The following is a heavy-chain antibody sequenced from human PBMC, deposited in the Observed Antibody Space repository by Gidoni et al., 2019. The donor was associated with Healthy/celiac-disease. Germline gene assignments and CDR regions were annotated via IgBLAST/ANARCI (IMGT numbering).Heavy chain of an antibody. CDR3: AREVVVVDY. D-gene: IGHD3-22*01. CDR1: GYSISSGYY. CDR2: IYHSGST. J-gene: IGHJ4*02. V-gene: IGHV4-38-2*02. Sequence: QVQLQESGPGLVKPSETLSLTCAVSGYSISSGYYWGWIRQPPGKGLEWIGSIYHSGSTYYNPSLKSLVTISVDTSKNQFSLKLSSVTAADTAVYYCAREVVVVDYWGQGTLVTVSS.